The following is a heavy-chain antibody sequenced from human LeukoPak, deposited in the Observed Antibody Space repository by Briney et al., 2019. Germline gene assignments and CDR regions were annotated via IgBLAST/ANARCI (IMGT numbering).Heavy chain of an antibody. V-gene: IGHV3-23*01. D-gene: IGHD3-16*01. J-gene: IGHJ4*01. CDR2: ISGTGGTA. CDR1: GVTVSIYA. Sequence: PRGSLRLSCAASGVTVSIYAMGWVRLAPGGGLGCVSAISGTGGTAHYADSVKGRFTISRDNAKNTLYLQLNSLTAEDTALYYCAKYRSFNREGGFDYWGQGTLVTVSS. CDR3: AKYRSFNREGGFDY.